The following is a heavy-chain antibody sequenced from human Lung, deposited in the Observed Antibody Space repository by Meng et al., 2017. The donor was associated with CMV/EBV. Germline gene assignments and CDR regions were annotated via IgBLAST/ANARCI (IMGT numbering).Heavy chain of an antibody. Sequence: GSLRLSCRVYGGSIIGYFWSWIRQPPGKGLEWIGEISHAGTTNYNPSLKSRVSLSLDMSKHQFSLNLSSLTAADTAVYYCARVSSVSSSSLWGGGTLVTVSS. D-gene: IGHD6-6*01. CDR2: ISHAGTT. J-gene: IGHJ4*02. CDR3: ARVSSVSSSSL. CDR1: GGSIIGYF. V-gene: IGHV4-34*01.